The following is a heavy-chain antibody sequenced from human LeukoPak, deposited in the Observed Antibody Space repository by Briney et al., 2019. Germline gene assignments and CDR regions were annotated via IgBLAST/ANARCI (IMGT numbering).Heavy chain of an antibody. J-gene: IGHJ4*02. CDR2: IYYSGST. V-gene: IGHV4-31*03. CDR1: GGSISSGGYY. CDR3: ARRSSSAGLDY. Sequence: PSETLSLTCTVSGGSISSGGYYWSWIRQHPGKGLEWIGYIYYSGSTYYNPSLKSRVTISVDTSKNQFSLKLSSVTAADTAVYYCARRSSSAGLDYWGQGTLVTVSS. D-gene: IGHD6-6*01.